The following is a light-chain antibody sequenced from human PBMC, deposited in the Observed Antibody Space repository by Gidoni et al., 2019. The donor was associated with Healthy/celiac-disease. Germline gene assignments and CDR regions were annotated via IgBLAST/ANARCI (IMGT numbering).Light chain of an antibody. CDR3: QQSYSTPPLT. Sequence: DIQMTQSPSSLSASVGDRVTITCRASQSISSYLNWYQQKPGKAPKLLIYAASSLQSGAPSRFSGSGSGTDSTLTISSLQPEDFATYYCQQSYSTPPLTFGGGTKVEIK. CDR2: AAS. V-gene: IGKV1-39*01. CDR1: QSISSY. J-gene: IGKJ4*01.